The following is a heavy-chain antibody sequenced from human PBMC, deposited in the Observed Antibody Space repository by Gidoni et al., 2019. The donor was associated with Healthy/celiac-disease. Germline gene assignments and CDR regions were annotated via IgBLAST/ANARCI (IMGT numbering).Heavy chain of an antibody. V-gene: IGHV3-23*01. CDR2: MSGSGGST. D-gene: IGHD5-18*01. CDR3: AKDHFVDTAMVTPYDY. Sequence: EVQLLASGGGLVQPGGSLRLSCAASRFTLSSYAMSWVRPAPGQGLGWVSAMSGSGGSTYYADSVKGRFTISRDNSKNTLYLQMNSLRAEDTAVYYCAKDHFVDTAMVTPYDYWGQGTLVTVSS. CDR1: RFTLSSYA. J-gene: IGHJ4*02.